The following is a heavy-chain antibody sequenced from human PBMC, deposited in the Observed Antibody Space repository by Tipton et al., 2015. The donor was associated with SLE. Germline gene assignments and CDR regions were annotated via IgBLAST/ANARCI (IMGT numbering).Heavy chain of an antibody. CDR1: GGSFSGYY. V-gene: IGHV4-34*09. CDR3: ARAPTNGVFFFDS. CDR2: IHYSGTT. Sequence: TLSLTCAVYGGSFSGYYWSWIRQLPGKGLEWVGYIHYSGTTYYNPSLKSRLTTSVDTSTDHFSLRLNSATAADTAVYYCARAPTNGVFFFDSWGQGILVTVSS. D-gene: IGHD2-8*01. J-gene: IGHJ4*02.